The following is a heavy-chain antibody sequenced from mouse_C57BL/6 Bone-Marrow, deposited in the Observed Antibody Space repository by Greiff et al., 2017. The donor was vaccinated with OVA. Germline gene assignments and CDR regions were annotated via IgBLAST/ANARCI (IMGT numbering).Heavy chain of an antibody. CDR2: INPYNGGT. J-gene: IGHJ1*03. Sequence: VQLKQSGPVLVKPGASVKMSCKASGYTFTDYYMNWVKQSHGKSLEWIGVINPYNGGTSYNQKFKGKATLTVDKSSSTAYMELNSLTSEDSAVYYGAHFYYGSSYWYFDVWGTGTTVTVSS. V-gene: IGHV1-19*01. D-gene: IGHD1-1*01. CDR3: AHFYYGSSYWYFDV. CDR1: GYTFTDYY.